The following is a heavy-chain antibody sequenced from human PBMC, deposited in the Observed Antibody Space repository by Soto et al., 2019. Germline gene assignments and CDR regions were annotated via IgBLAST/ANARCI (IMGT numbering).Heavy chain of an antibody. CDR2: IRSKANSYAT. V-gene: IGHV3-73*01. J-gene: IGHJ4*02. Sequence: EVQLVESGGGLVQPGGSLKLSCAASGFTFSGSAMHWVRQASGKGLEWVGRIRSKANSYATAYAASMKGRFTISRDDSKNTAYLQMNSLKTEDTAVYYCTRHVFGSGSPPFDYWGQGTLVTVSS. CDR3: TRHVFGSGSPPFDY. CDR1: GFTFSGSA. D-gene: IGHD3-10*01.